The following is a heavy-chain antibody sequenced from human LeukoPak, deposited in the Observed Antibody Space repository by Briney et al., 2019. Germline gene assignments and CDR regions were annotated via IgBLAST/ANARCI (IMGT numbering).Heavy chain of an antibody. J-gene: IGHJ4*02. Sequence: GASVKVSCKVSGYTLTELSMHWVRQAPGKGLEWMGGFDPEDGETIYAQKFQGRVTMTEDTSTDTAHMELSSLRSEDTAVYYCATERCGGDCYASDFDYWGQGTLVTVSS. V-gene: IGHV1-24*01. D-gene: IGHD2-21*02. CDR2: FDPEDGET. CDR3: ATERCGGDCYASDFDY. CDR1: GYTLTELS.